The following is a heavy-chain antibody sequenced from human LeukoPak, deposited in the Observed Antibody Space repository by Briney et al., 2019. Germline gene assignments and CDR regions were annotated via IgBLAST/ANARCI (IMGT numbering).Heavy chain of an antibody. J-gene: IGHJ4*02. Sequence: AGGSLRLSCAASGFTFSSYSMNWVRRAPGKGLEGLSYIRSSSRTIYYADSVKGRFTISRDNAKNSLYLQMNSLRAEDTAVYYCARDPSGSSGSKQPTDDYRGQGTLVTVSS. V-gene: IGHV3-48*01. CDR1: GFTFSSYS. CDR3: ARDPSGSSGSKQPTDDY. D-gene: IGHD6-19*01. CDR2: IRSSSRTI.